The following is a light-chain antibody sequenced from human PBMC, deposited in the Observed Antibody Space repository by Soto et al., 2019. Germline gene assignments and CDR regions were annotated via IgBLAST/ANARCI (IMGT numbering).Light chain of an antibody. Sequence: QSVLTQPPSVSGAPGQRVTISCTGSSSNIGAGYDVHWYQQLPGTAPKLLIYGNSNRPSGVPDRFSGSTSGTSASLPIPGLQAQVEADYYSQSYDSSLSGYVFGTGTKLTVL. CDR1: SSNIGAGYD. CDR3: QSYDSSLSGYV. V-gene: IGLV1-40*01. CDR2: GNS. J-gene: IGLJ1*01.